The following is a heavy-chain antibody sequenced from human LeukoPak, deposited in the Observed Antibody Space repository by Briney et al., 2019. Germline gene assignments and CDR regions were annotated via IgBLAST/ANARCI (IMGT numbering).Heavy chain of an antibody. V-gene: IGHV3-23*01. CDR2: ISGSGGTT. CDR1: GFTFSSYA. J-gene: IGHJ5*02. CDR3: AKGVPTYSSGWRINWFDP. D-gene: IGHD6-19*01. Sequence: PGGSLRLSCAASGFTFSSYAMSWVRQAPRNGLEWVSAISGSGGTTYYADSVKGRFTISRDNSKDTLYLQMNSLRAEDTAVYYCAKGVPTYSSGWRINWFDPWGQGTLVTVSS.